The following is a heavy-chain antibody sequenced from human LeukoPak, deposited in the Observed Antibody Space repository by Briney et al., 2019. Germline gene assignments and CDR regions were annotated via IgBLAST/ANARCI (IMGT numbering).Heavy chain of an antibody. V-gene: IGHV3-48*01. CDR1: GFTFSSSS. J-gene: IGHJ4*02. D-gene: IGHD1-26*01. CDR2: ISSSSSTI. Sequence: SGGSLRLSCAASGFTFSSSSMNWVRQAPGKGLEWVSYISSSSSTIYYADSVKGRFTISRDNAKNSLYLQMNSLRAEDTAVYYCARGNSGSYFYWGQGTLVIVSS. CDR3: ARGNSGSYFY.